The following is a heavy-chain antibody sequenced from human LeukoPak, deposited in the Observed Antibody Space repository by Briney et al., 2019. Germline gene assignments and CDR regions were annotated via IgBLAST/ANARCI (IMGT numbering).Heavy chain of an antibody. V-gene: IGHV3-33*01. J-gene: IGHJ6*02. Sequence: GGSLRFSCAASGFTFSSYGMHWVRQAPGKGLEWLVVIWYDGSNKYYADSVKGRFTISRDNSKNTLYLQMNSLRAEDTAVYYCARDILSAYCGGDCYPLNGMDVWGQGTTVTVSS. CDR2: IWYDGSNK. D-gene: IGHD2-21*02. CDR3: ARDILSAYCGGDCYPLNGMDV. CDR1: GFTFSSYG.